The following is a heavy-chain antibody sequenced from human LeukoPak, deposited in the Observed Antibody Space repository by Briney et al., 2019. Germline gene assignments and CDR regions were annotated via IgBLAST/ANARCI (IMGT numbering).Heavy chain of an antibody. CDR3: ATTLRTRGTWYFDL. D-gene: IGHD1-1*01. Sequence: GGSLRLSCAASGFTFTDDYMSWIRQAPGKGLEWVSYISSSGYTKYYADSLKGRFTISRDNAKKTLYLQINSLRAEDTVVYYCATTLRTRGTWYFDLWGRGTLVTVSS. CDR1: GFTFTDDY. V-gene: IGHV3-11*04. CDR2: ISSSGYTK. J-gene: IGHJ2*01.